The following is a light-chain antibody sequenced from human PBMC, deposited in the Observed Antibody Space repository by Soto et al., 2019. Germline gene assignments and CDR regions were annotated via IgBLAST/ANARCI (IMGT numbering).Light chain of an antibody. CDR2: GAS. J-gene: IGKJ1*01. Sequence: EIVLTQSPATLSLSPGERATLSCGASQSVSSSYLAWYQQKPGQAPRLLIYGASTRATGIPERFSGSGSGTDFTLTISRLEPGDFAVYYCQVYGDSSPTFGQGTKVEIK. V-gene: IGKV3-20*01. CDR3: QVYGDSSPT. CDR1: QSVSSSY.